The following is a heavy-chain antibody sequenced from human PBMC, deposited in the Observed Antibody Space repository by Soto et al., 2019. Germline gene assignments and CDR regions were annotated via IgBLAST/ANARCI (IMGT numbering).Heavy chain of an antibody. J-gene: IGHJ6*02. Sequence: SETLSLTCTVSGGSISSSSYYWGWIRQPPGKGLEWIGSIYYSGSTYYNPSLKSRVTISVDTSKNQFSLKLSSVTAADTAVYYCRYSSSHGGNFYYYYYGMDVWGQGTTVTVSS. V-gene: IGHV4-39*01. CDR1: GGSISSSSYY. CDR2: IYYSGST. CDR3: RYSSSHGGNFYYYYYGMDV. D-gene: IGHD6-13*01.